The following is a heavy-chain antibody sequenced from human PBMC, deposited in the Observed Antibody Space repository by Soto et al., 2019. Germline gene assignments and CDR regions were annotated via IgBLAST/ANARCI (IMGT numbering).Heavy chain of an antibody. V-gene: IGHV1-69*12. D-gene: IGHD5-18*01. CDR2: IIPIFGTA. Sequence: QVQLVQSGAEVKKPGSSVKVSCKASGGTFSSYAISWVRQAPGQGLEWMGGIIPIFGTANYAQKFQGRVTITADESTRAAYMELSSLRSEDTAVYYCASWDTAMVVFDYWGQGTLVTVSS. CDR1: GGTFSSYA. CDR3: ASWDTAMVVFDY. J-gene: IGHJ4*02.